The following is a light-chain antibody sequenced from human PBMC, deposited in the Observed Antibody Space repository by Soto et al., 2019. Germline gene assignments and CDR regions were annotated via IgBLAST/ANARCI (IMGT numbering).Light chain of an antibody. CDR3: QLYSRSPRQIT. Sequence: EIVLKQSPGTLSLSPGERATLSCRASQSVSSNLAWYQQKPGQAPRLLIYGASNRATGIPDRFSGSGSGTDCTLTISRLEPEDFAVYYCQLYSRSPRQITFGQGTRLEIK. J-gene: IGKJ5*01. V-gene: IGKV3-20*01. CDR1: QSVSSN. CDR2: GAS.